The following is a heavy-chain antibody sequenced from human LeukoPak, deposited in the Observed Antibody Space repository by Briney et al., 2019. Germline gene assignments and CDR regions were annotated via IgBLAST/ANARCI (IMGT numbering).Heavy chain of an antibody. CDR1: GFTFSSYA. D-gene: IGHD4-17*01. Sequence: GGSLRLSCAASGFTFSSYAMSWVRQAPGKGLEWVANIKQDGSEKYYVDSVKGRFTISRDNAKNSLYLQMNSLRAEDTAVYYCAGEGYGDYEGDYWGQGTLVTVSS. V-gene: IGHV3-7*01. J-gene: IGHJ4*02. CDR2: IKQDGSEK. CDR3: AGEGYGDYEGDY.